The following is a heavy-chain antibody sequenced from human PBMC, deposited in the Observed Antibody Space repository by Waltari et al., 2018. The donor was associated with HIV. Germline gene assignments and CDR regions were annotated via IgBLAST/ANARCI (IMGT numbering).Heavy chain of an antibody. CDR3: ARHSGIAARLGYYYGMDV. V-gene: IGHV5-51*01. CDR2: IYPGDSDT. D-gene: IGHD6-6*01. J-gene: IGHJ6*02. Sequence: EVQLVQSGAEVKKPGESLKISCKGSGYSFTSYWIGWVRQMPGKGLEWMGIIYPGDSDTRYSPSFQGQVTISADKSISTAYLQWSSLKASDTAMYYCARHSGIAARLGYYYGMDVWGQGTTVTVSS. CDR1: GYSFTSYW.